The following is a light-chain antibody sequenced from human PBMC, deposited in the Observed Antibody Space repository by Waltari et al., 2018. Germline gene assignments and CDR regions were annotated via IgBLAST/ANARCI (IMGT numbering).Light chain of an antibody. CDR3: LQYNNKPFT. CDR2: GAS. J-gene: IGKJ3*01. V-gene: IGKV1-17*01. CDR1: QGITNY. Sequence: DIQMTQSPSSLSASVGDRVIITCMASQGITNYLSWYQQKPGKAPKRPIHGASSLESGVPSRFSGSGSGTEFTLTISSLQPEDFAAYYCLQYNNKPFTFGPGTKLDIK.